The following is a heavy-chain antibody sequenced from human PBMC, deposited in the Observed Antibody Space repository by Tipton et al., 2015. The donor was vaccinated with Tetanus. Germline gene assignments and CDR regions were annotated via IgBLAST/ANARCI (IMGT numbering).Heavy chain of an antibody. CDR3: ARTSYYDILTGYPPYGMDV. V-gene: IGHV3-21*01. D-gene: IGHD3-9*01. J-gene: IGHJ6*02. Sequence: AASGFTFSSYSMNWVRQAPGKGLEWVSSISSSSSYIYYADSVKGRFTISRDNAKNSLYLQMNSLRAEDTAVYYCARTSYYDILTGYPPYGMDVWGQGTTVTVSS. CDR2: ISSSSSYI. CDR1: GFTFSSYS.